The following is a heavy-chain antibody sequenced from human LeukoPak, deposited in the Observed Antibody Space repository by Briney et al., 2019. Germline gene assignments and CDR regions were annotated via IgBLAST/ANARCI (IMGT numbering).Heavy chain of an antibody. V-gene: IGHV4-59*01. J-gene: IGHJ5*02. CDR3: AKAAGYSTIYWFDP. Sequence: PSETLSLTCTVSGGSIRSSHWSWIRQPPGKGLEFIGYIYYSGTFNYNPSLTSRVTMSVDTSNNQFSLKLNSVTAADTAVYYCAKAAGYSTIYWFDPWGQGTLVTVSS. CDR2: IYYSGTF. CDR1: GGSIRSSH. D-gene: IGHD6-13*01.